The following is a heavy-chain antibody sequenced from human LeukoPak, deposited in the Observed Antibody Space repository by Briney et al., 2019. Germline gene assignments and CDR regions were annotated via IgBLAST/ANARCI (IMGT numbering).Heavy chain of an antibody. D-gene: IGHD5-12*01. J-gene: IGHJ6*02. CDR1: GYTFTSYA. CDR2: INTNTGNP. V-gene: IGHV7-4-1*02. Sequence: ASVKVSCKASGYTFTSYAMNWVRQAPGQGLEWMGWINTNTGNPTYAQGFTGRFVFSLDTSVSTAYLQISSLKAEDTAVYYCASGGGYDYYYYYGMDVWGQGTTVTVSS. CDR3: ASGGGYDYYYYYGMDV.